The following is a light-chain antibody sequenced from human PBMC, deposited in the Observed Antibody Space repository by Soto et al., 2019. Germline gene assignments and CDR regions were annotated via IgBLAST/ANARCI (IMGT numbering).Light chain of an antibody. CDR3: QQRRSSLT. Sequence: IVLTQSPATLSLSPGERATLSCRASPRVSTYLAWYQQKSGQAPRLLIYDVSKRATGIPPRFSGSGAGTDFTLTISSLVPEDFATYYCQQRRSSLTFGGGTKVEIK. V-gene: IGKV3-11*01. J-gene: IGKJ4*01. CDR1: PRVSTY. CDR2: DVS.